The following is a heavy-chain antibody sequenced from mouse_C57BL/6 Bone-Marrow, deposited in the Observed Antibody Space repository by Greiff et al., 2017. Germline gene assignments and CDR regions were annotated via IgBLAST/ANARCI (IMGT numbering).Heavy chain of an antibody. CDR1: GYTFTSYG. J-gene: IGHJ3*01. CDR2: IYPRSGNT. CDR3: ARNHYYGSSYGFAY. D-gene: IGHD1-1*01. Sequence: VQVVESGAELARPGASVKLSCKASGYTFTSYGISWVKQRTGQGLEWIGEIYPRSGNTYYNEKFKGKATLTADKSSSTAYMELRSLTSEDSAVYFCARNHYYGSSYGFAYWGQGTLVTVSA. V-gene: IGHV1-81*01.